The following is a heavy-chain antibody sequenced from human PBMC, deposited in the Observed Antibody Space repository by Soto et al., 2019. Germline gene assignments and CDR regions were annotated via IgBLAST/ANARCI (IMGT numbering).Heavy chain of an antibody. J-gene: IGHJ4*02. D-gene: IGHD2-15*01. CDR2: IRESGDET. CDR1: GFTFSAYK. CDR3: ARDRVAATREPDF. V-gene: IGHV3-23*01. Sequence: GGSLRLSCAASGFTFSAYKMTWVRQSPGKGLEWVSTIRESGDETYYADSVKGRFTISRDNSKNTLYLQMNGLRADDTAIYYCARDRVAATREPDFWGQGTLVTVSS.